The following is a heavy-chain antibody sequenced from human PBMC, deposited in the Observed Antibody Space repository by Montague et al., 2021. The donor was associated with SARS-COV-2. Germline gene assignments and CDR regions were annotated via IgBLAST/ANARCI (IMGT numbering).Heavy chain of an antibody. Sequence: PALVKPTQTLTLTCTFSGFSLNTSGEGVGWVRQPPGKAQEWLALIYWDDDERYSPSLKSRSTISKDTTKNEVVLTVANTDPVDTATYYCARYGDYGSWFDPWGQGTLVTVSS. D-gene: IGHD4-17*01. CDR1: GFSLNTSGEG. CDR3: ARYGDYGSWFDP. V-gene: IGHV2-5*02. J-gene: IGHJ5*02. CDR2: IYWDDDE.